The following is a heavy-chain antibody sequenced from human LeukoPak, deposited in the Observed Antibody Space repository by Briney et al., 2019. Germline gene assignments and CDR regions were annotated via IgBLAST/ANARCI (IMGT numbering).Heavy chain of an antibody. CDR2: IYHSGST. CDR3: ARDPDGSGSYYR. V-gene: IGHV4-38-2*02. CDR1: GYSISSGYY. Sequence: ASETLSLTCTVSGYSISSGYYWGWIRQPPGKGLEWIGSIYHSGSTYYNPSLKSRVTISVDTSKNQFSLKLSSVTAADTAVYYCARDPDGSGSYYRWGQGTLVTVSS. D-gene: IGHD3-10*01. J-gene: IGHJ5*02.